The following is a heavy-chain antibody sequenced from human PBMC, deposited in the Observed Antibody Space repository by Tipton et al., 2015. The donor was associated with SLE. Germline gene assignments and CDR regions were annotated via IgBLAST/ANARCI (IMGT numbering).Heavy chain of an antibody. CDR3: ARVKPGDYYDSSGYSNWFDP. V-gene: IGHV3-23*01. CDR2: ISGSGGST. Sequence: SLRLSCAASGFTFSTYAMSWVRQAPGKGLQWVSGISGSGGSTYYADSVKGRFTISRDNAKNSLYLQMNSLRAEDTAVYYCARVKPGDYYDSSGYSNWFDPWGQGTLVTVSS. CDR1: GFTFSTYA. D-gene: IGHD3-22*01. J-gene: IGHJ5*02.